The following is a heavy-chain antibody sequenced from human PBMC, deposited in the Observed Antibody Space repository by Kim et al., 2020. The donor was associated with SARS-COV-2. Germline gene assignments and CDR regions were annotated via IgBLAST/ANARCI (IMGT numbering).Heavy chain of an antibody. CDR1: GGSISSGGDY. V-gene: IGHV4-31*03. Sequence: SETLSLTCSVSGGSISSGGDYWSWVRQHPGKGLEWIGYISYTGNTYYNPSLKSRVFISVDTSKNQFSLKMSSLTAADTAVYFCARCRDGWNWLDPWGQGTLVTVSS. CDR3: ARCRDGWNWLDP. J-gene: IGHJ5*02. D-gene: IGHD6-19*01. CDR2: ISYTGNT.